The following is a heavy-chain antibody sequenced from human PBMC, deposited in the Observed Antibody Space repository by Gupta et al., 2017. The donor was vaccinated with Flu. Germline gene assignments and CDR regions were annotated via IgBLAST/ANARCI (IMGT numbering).Heavy chain of an antibody. D-gene: IGHD3-10*01. CDR3: ARGITMGRGVISPPDY. CDR1: GFTFSSYS. CDR2: ISSSSSTI. J-gene: IGHJ4*02. V-gene: IGHV3-48*02. Sequence: EVQLVESGGGLVQPGGSLRLSCAASGFTFSSYSMNWVRQAPGKGLEWVSYISSSSSTIYYADSVKGRFTISRDNAKNSLYLQMNSLRDEDTAVYYCARGITMGRGVISPPDYWGQGTLVTVSS.